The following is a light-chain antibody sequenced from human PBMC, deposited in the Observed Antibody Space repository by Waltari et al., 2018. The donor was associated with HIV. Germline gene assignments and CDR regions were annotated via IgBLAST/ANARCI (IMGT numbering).Light chain of an antibody. V-gene: IGKV1-12*01. Sequence: DIQMTQSPSSISASVGDSVTITCRASQDIRTNLAWYQFKVGRDPRLLIYGASSLSTGVPSRFRGSGSGTDFTLTITSLQPEDFATFYCQQPNTYPPTFGQGTKVEIK. J-gene: IGKJ1*01. CDR2: GAS. CDR3: QQPNTYPPT. CDR1: QDIRTN.